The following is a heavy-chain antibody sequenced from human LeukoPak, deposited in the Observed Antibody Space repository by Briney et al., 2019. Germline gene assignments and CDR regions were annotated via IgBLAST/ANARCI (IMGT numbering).Heavy chain of an antibody. CDR3: ARFGYSYGADY. V-gene: IGHV1-46*01. J-gene: IGHJ4*02. D-gene: IGHD5-18*01. Sequence: ASVTVSCKASGYTFTSYHMYWVRQAPGQGLEWMGIINPSGDSTTYAQKFQGRVTVTRDTSTSTVYMELSSLRSEDTAVYYCARFGYSYGADYWGQGTLVTVSS. CDR1: GYTFTSYH. CDR2: INPSGDST.